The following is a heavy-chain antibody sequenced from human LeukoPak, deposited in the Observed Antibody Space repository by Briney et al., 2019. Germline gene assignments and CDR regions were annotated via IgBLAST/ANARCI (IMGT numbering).Heavy chain of an antibody. Sequence: SETLSLTCTVSGGSISSGDYYWGWIRQPPGKGLEWIVSLYYGGSAYYNPSLKSRVTTSADTSKNQFSLNLSSVTAADTAVYYCVRNPSEGGDWYFHLWGRGTLVTVSS. D-gene: IGHD3-16*01. J-gene: IGHJ2*01. V-gene: IGHV4-39*01. CDR3: VRNPSEGGDWYFHL. CDR1: GGSISSGDYY. CDR2: LYYGGSA.